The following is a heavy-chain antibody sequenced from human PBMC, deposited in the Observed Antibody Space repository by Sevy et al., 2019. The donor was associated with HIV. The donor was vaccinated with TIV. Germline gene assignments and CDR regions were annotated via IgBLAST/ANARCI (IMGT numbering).Heavy chain of an antibody. CDR3: ARDSVLSPRVFDS. CDR2: IYYTGTT. D-gene: IGHD3-10*01. V-gene: IGHV4-59*01. CDR1: GGSMSSYF. J-gene: IGHJ4*02. Sequence: SETLSLTCTVSGGSMSSYFWSWIRQPPGKGLEWIGYIYYTGTTNYNPSPKSRLTMSLDTSKNRVSLKLTAVTAADTAVYYCARDSVLSPRVFDSWGQGTLVTVSS.